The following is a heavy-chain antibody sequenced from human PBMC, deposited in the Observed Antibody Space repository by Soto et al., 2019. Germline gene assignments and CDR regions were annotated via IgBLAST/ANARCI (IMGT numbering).Heavy chain of an antibody. CDR1: GGTFSSYA. CDR2: IIPIFGTA. CDR3: ARKGAMAKGDAFDI. D-gene: IGHD5-18*01. Sequence: QVQLVQSGAEVKKPGSSVKVSCKASGGTFSSYAISWVRQAPGQGLEWMGGIIPIFGTANYAQKFQGRVTIAADEATITAYMELSSLRSEDTAGYYCARKGAMAKGDAFDIWCQGTMVTVSS. V-gene: IGHV1-69*12. J-gene: IGHJ3*02.